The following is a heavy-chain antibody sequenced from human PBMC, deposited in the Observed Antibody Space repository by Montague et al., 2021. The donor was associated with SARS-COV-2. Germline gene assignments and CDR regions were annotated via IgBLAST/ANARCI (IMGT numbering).Heavy chain of an antibody. J-gene: IGHJ4*02. V-gene: IGHV4-59*12. D-gene: IGHD1-1*01. CDR2: IYYSGSS. CDR1: GGSINSYY. Sequence: SETLSLTCTVSGGSINSYYWSWIRQAPGKGLEWIGWIYYSGSSYSHPSLKSRVTISADTSRNEIYLKLNSVTAADTAVYFCARRGAFKYDEAFDYWGQGTLVTVSS. CDR3: ARRGAFKYDEAFDY.